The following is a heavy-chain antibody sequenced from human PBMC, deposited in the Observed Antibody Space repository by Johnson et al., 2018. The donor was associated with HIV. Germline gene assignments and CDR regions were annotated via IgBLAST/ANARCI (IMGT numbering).Heavy chain of an antibody. V-gene: IGHV3-30-3*01. D-gene: IGHD2-8*02. CDR1: GFTFSSYA. CDR3: ARGPSQLYWPDVAFDI. Sequence: QVQLVESGGGVVQPGRSLRLSCAASGFTFSSYAMHWVRQAPGKGLEWVAVISYDGSNKSYADSVKGRFTISRDNSKNTLYLQRNSLSAEDTAVYYCARGPSQLYWPDVAFDIWGQGTTVTVSS. CDR2: ISYDGSNK. J-gene: IGHJ3*02.